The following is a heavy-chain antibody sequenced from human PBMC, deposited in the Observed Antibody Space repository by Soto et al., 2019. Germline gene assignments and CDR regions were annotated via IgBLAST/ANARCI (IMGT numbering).Heavy chain of an antibody. CDR2: IYYRGSS. V-gene: IGHV4-59*04. Sequence: PGGSLRLSCAASGFTFSSYAMSWIRQPPGKGLEWIGYIYYRGSSYYNPSLESRISMAVDTSKNQFSLKLRSVTAADTAVYFCVRGQPHRITIFEVVIRSYDYGMDVWGQGTTVTVSS. CDR1: GFTFSSYA. D-gene: IGHD3-3*02. CDR3: VRGQPHRITIFEVVIRSYDYGMDV. J-gene: IGHJ6*02.